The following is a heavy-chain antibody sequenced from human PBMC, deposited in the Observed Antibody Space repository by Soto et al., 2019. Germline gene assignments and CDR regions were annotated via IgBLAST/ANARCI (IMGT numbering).Heavy chain of an antibody. D-gene: IGHD4-17*01. J-gene: IGHJ6*04. CDR2: ISAYNGNT. CDR3: ARDSVSPHYGALYYGMHV. Sequence: ASVKVSCKASGYTFTSYGISWVRQAPGQGLEWMGWISAYNGNTNYAQKLQGRVTMTTDTSTSTAYMELRSLRSDDTAVYFCARDSVSPHYGALYYGMHVWGKGTTVTVSS. V-gene: IGHV1-18*01. CDR1: GYTFTSYG.